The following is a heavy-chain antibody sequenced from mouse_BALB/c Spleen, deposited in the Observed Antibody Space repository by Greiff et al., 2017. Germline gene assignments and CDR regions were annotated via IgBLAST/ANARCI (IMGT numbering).Heavy chain of an antibody. V-gene: IGHV3-6*02. CDR3: ARQLGLRAMDY. Sequence: VQLQQSGPGLVNPSQSLSLTCSVTVYSITSGYYWNWIRQFPGNKLEWMGYISYDGSNNYNPSLKNRISITRDTSKNQFFLKLNSVTTEDTATYYCARQLGLRAMDYWGQGTSVTVSS. D-gene: IGHD3-1*01. CDR1: VYSITSGYY. CDR2: ISYDGSN. J-gene: IGHJ4*01.